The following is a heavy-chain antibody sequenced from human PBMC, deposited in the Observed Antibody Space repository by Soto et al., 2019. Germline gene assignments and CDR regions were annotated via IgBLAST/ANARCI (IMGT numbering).Heavy chain of an antibody. D-gene: IGHD3-10*01. CDR3: ARYGSGSSVWFDP. J-gene: IGHJ5*02. CDR2: IYYSGST. CDR1: GGSISSYY. V-gene: IGHV4-59*01. Sequence: PSETLSLTCTVSGGSISSYYWSWIRQPPGKGLEWTGYIYYSGSTNYNPSLKSRVTISVDMSKNQFSLKLSSVTAADTAVYYCARYGSGSSVWFDPWGQGTLVTVSS.